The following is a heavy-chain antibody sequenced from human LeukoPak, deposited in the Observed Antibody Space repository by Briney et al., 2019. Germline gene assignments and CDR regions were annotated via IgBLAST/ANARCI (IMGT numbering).Heavy chain of an antibody. D-gene: IGHD5-18*01. V-gene: IGHV3-30*18. CDR3: AKLDTAMVESGGPFDY. CDR2: ISYDGSNK. J-gene: IGHJ4*02. Sequence: GRSLRLSCAASGFTFSSYGMHWVRQAPGKGLEWVAVISYDGSNKYYADSVKGRFTISRDNSKNTLYLQMNSLRAEDTAVYYCAKLDTAMVESGGPFDYRGQGTLVTVSS. CDR1: GFTFSSYG.